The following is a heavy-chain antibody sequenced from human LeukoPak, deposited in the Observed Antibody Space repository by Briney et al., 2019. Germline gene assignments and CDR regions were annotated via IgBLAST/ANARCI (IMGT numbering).Heavy chain of an antibody. Sequence: SETLSLTCAVYGGSFSGYYWSWIRQPPGKGLEWIGEINHSGRTNYNPSLKSRVTISVDTSKNQFSLKLSSVTAADTAVYYCARRGAAAGIFYWGQGTLVTVSS. CDR2: INHSGRT. CDR3: ARRGAAAGIFY. CDR1: GGSFSGYY. J-gene: IGHJ4*02. V-gene: IGHV4-34*01. D-gene: IGHD6-13*01.